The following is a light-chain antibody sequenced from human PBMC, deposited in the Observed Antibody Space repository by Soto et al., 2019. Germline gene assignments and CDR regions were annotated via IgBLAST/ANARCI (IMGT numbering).Light chain of an antibody. J-gene: IGKJ5*01. Sequence: DIQMTQSPSSLSASVGDRVTITFRASHGIYNYLTWYQQKPGKAPKLLIYAASTLEAVVPSRFSGSGSGTDFTLTISSLQPEDVATYYCHKYNSALLTFGQGTRLEIK. V-gene: IGKV1-27*01. CDR3: HKYNSALLT. CDR2: AAS. CDR1: HGIYNY.